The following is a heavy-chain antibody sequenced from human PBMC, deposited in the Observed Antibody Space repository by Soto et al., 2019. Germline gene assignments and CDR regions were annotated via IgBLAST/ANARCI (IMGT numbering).Heavy chain of an antibody. V-gene: IGHV4-34*01. CDR1: GGSFSGYY. J-gene: IGHJ4*02. D-gene: IGHD2-2*01. Sequence: SETLSLTCAVYGGSFSGYYWSWIRQPPGKGLEWIGEINHSGSTNYNPSLKSRVTISVDTSKNQFSLKLSSVTAADTAVYYCARAPLVPAAFDYWGQGTLVTVSS. CDR2: INHSGST. CDR3: ARAPLVPAAFDY.